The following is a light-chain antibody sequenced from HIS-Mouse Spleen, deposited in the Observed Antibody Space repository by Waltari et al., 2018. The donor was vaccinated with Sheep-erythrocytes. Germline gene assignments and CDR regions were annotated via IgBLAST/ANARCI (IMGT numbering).Light chain of an antibody. CDR1: SSDVGSYNL. CDR2: DVS. CDR3: CSYAGSYTWV. Sequence: QSALTQPASVSGSPGQSITISCTGTSSDVGSYNLVSWYQQHPGKAPKLMIYDVSKRPSGVPDRCSGSKSGNTASLTISGLQAEDEADYYCCSYAGSYTWVFGGGTKLTVL. V-gene: IGLV2-11*01. J-gene: IGLJ3*02.